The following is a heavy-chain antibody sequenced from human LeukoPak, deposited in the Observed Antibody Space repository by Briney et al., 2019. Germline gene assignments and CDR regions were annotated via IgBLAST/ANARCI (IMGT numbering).Heavy chain of an antibody. V-gene: IGHV3-23*01. CDR3: AIFRYYYDSSGYHGF. Sequence: GGSLRLSCAASGFTFSSYAMSWVRQAPGKGLEWVSAISGSGGSTYYADSVKGRFTISRDNSKNTLYLQMNSLRAEDTAVYYCAIFRYYYDSSGYHGFWGQGTLVTVSS. D-gene: IGHD3-22*01. CDR2: ISGSGGST. CDR1: GFTFSSYA. J-gene: IGHJ4*02.